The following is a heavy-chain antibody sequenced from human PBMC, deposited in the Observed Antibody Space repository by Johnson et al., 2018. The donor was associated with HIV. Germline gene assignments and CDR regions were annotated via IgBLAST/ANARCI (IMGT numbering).Heavy chain of an antibody. CDR1: GLSFSNFG. J-gene: IGHJ3*02. Sequence: QEQLVESGGGVVQPGKSLTLSCVGSGLSFSNFGIHWVRQAPGKGLEWVSVIYSGGSTYYADSVKGRFTISRDNSKNTLYLQMNSLRAEDTAVYYCARVDTAMTYDAFDIWGQGTMVTVSS. D-gene: IGHD5-18*01. V-gene: IGHV3-NL1*01. CDR3: ARVDTAMTYDAFDI. CDR2: IYSGGST.